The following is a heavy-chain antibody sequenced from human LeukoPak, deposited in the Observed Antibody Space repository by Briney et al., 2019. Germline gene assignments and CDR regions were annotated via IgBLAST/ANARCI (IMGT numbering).Heavy chain of an antibody. CDR3: ARAAVGATFDY. CDR1: GFTFSSYW. J-gene: IGHJ4*02. D-gene: IGHD1-26*01. Sequence: GGSLRLSCAASGFTFSSYWMSWVRQAPGKELEWVANIKQDGSEKYYVDSVKGRFTISRDNAKNSLYLQMNSLRAEDTAVYYCARAAVGATFDYWGQGTLVTVSS. V-gene: IGHV3-7*01. CDR2: IKQDGSEK.